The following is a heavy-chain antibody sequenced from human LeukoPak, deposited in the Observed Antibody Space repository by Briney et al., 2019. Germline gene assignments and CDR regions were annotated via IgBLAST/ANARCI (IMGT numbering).Heavy chain of an antibody. Sequence: SETLSLTCTVSGGSISSFYWSWIRQPPGKGLEWIGYIYYSGSTNYNPSLKSRVTISVDTSKNQFSLKLSSVTAADTAVYYCARTLNHEHQWHWFDPRGQGTLVTVSS. D-gene: IGHD1-14*01. V-gene: IGHV4-59*01. CDR1: GGSISSFY. CDR2: IYYSGST. CDR3: ARTLNHEHQWHWFDP. J-gene: IGHJ5*02.